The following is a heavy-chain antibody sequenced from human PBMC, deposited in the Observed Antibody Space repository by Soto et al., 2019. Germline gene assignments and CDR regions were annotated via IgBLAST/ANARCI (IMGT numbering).Heavy chain of an antibody. V-gene: IGHV3-11*06. CDR2: ISSSSSYT. CDR1: GFTFSDYY. D-gene: IGHD1-26*01. CDR3: ARVDTAVGAHGYYFDY. J-gene: IGHJ4*02. Sequence: GGSLRLSCAASGFTFSDYYMSWIRQAPGKGLEWVSYISSSSSYTNYADSVKGRFTISRDNAKNSLYLQMNSLRAEDTAVYYCARVDTAVGAHGYYFDYWGQGTLVTVSS.